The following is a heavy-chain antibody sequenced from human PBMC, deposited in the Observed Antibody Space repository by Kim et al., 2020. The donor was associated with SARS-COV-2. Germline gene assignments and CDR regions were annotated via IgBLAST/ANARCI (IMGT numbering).Heavy chain of an antibody. Sequence: SETLSLTCTVSGGSISSYYWSWIRQPPGKGLEWIGYIYYSGSTNYNPSLKSRVTISVDTSKNQFSLKLSSVTAADTAVYYCARAYYGDSFLFDYWGQGTL. CDR2: IYYSGST. CDR3: ARAYYGDSFLFDY. CDR1: GGSISSYY. J-gene: IGHJ4*02. V-gene: IGHV4-59*01. D-gene: IGHD4-17*01.